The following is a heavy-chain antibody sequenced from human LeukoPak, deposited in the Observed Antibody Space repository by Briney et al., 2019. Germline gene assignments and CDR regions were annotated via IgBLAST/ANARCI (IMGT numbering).Heavy chain of an antibody. V-gene: IGHV3-NL1*01. Sequence: GGTLRLSCVASGFTYSHYGMNWVRQAPGKGLEWVSGITSDSRGIYYADSVKGRFTISRDNSKNTLYLQMNSLRAEDTAVYYCARKGGTTFDEYYYYMDVWGKGTTVTVSS. CDR2: ITSDSRGI. CDR3: ARKGGTTFDEYYYYMDV. D-gene: IGHD1-7*01. CDR1: GFTYSHYG. J-gene: IGHJ6*03.